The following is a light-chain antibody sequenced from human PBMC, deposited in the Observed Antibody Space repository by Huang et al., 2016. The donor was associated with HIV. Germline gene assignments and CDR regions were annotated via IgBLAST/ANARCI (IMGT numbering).Light chain of an antibody. Sequence: IVMTQSPDYLPVSLGARAALKCKSSQTVLYTSNNENYLAWYQQRPRQPPKLLIYWASRRASGVPDRFSGSGSGTDFTLTINGPQPEDVAVYYCQQYYTTPRTFGPGTRVDIK. CDR3: QQYYTTPRT. V-gene: IGKV4-1*01. CDR2: WAS. J-gene: IGKJ3*01. CDR1: QTVLYTSNNENY.